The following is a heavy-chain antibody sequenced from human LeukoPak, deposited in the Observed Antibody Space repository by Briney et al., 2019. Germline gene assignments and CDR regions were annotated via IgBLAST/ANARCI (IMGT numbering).Heavy chain of an antibody. D-gene: IGHD4-17*01. J-gene: IGHJ4*02. Sequence: GGSLRLFCAASGFTFSIYAMRWAPQAPGKALEWVSAISGSGGSTYYAHSVKGRFTISRDNSKNTLYLQMNSLRAEDTAVYYCAKVPTTVTTDFDYWGQGTLVTVSS. CDR1: GFTFSIYA. V-gene: IGHV3-23*01. CDR2: ISGSGGST. CDR3: AKVPTTVTTDFDY.